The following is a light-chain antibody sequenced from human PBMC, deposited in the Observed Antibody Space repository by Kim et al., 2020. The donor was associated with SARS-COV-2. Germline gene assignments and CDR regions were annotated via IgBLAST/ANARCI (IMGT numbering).Light chain of an antibody. Sequence: ASVGDRLTITCRASQDIGNDLGWYQQSPGRAPQRLIYGASNLQSGVPSRFSGSGSESEFTLTINSLQPEDFATYFCLQHRTYPITFGQGTRLEIK. CDR1: QDIGND. CDR2: GAS. J-gene: IGKJ5*01. CDR3: LQHRTYPIT. V-gene: IGKV1-17*01.